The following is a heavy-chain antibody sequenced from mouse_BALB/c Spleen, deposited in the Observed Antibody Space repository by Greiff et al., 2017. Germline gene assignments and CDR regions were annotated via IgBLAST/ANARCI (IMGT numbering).Heavy chain of an antibody. CDR1: GFNIKDYY. J-gene: IGHJ2*01. V-gene: IGHV14-1*02. D-gene: IGHD1-1*01. CDR3: ARSYYDFDY. Sequence: EVKLVESGAELVRPGALVKLSCKASGFNIKDYYMHWVKQRPEQGLEWIGWIDPENGNTIYDPKFQGKASITADTSSNTAYLQLSSLTSEDTAVYYCARSYYDFDYWGQGTTLTVSS. CDR2: IDPENGNT.